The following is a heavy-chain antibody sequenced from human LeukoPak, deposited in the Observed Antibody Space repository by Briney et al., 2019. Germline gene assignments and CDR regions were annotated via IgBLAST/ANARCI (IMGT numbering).Heavy chain of an antibody. CDR2: IYYSGST. CDR3: ASRRIAAAGRFDY. Sequence: SETLSLTCTVSGGSISSGDYYWSWIRQPPGKGLEWIGYIYYSGSTYYNPSLKSRVTISVDTSKNQFSLKLSSVTAADTAVYYCASRRIAAAGRFDYWGQGTLVTVSS. CDR1: GGSISSGDYY. J-gene: IGHJ4*02. V-gene: IGHV4-30-4*08. D-gene: IGHD6-13*01.